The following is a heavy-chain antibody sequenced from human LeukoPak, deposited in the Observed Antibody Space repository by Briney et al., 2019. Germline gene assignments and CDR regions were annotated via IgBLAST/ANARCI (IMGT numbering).Heavy chain of an antibody. Sequence: PGGSLRLSCAASGFTFSSYGMHWVRQAPGKGLEWVAVISYDGSNKYYADSVKGRFTISRDNSKNTLYLQMNSLRAEDTAVYYCAKDEGMVRGVIIEQPLDYWGQGTLVTVSS. D-gene: IGHD3-10*01. V-gene: IGHV3-30*18. J-gene: IGHJ4*02. CDR1: GFTFSSYG. CDR3: AKDEGMVRGVIIEQPLDY. CDR2: ISYDGSNK.